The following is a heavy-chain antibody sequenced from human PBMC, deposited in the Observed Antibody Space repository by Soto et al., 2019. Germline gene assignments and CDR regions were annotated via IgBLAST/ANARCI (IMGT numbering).Heavy chain of an antibody. Sequence: SVRLSGTPSEGTFSNNAISCVRQAPGQGLEWMGGIIPIFGTANYAQKFQGRVTITADESTSTAYMELSSLRSEDTAVYYCAGSDITVTTFHWFDPWGQGTLVTVSS. CDR3: AGSDITVTTFHWFDP. J-gene: IGHJ5*02. CDR2: IIPIFGTA. D-gene: IGHD4-4*01. CDR1: EGTFSNNA. V-gene: IGHV1-69*01.